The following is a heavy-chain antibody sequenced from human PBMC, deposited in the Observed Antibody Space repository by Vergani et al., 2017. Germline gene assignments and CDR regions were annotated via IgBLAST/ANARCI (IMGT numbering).Heavy chain of an antibody. V-gene: IGHV3-23*01. D-gene: IGHD6-13*01. CDR1: GFTFSSYA. CDR3: AKDDFQVEQQLFPGWFDP. CDR2: ISGSGGST. Sequence: EVQLLESGGGLVQPGGSLRLSCAASGFTFSSYAMSWVRQAPGKGLEWVSAISGSGGSTYYAASVKGRFTISRDNSKNTLYLQMNSLRAEDTAVYYCAKDDFQVEQQLFPGWFDPWGQGTLVTVSS. J-gene: IGHJ5*02.